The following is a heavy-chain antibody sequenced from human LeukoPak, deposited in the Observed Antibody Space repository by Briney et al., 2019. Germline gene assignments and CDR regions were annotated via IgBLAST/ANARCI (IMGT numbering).Heavy chain of an antibody. CDR1: GGSITNFY. CDR2: IYYSGTT. CDR3: ARQVYSGTHYFDY. J-gene: IGHJ4*02. D-gene: IGHD1-26*01. Sequence: SETLSLTCTVSGGSITNFYGGWIRQSPGKGLELIGYIYYSGTTNYSPSLKSRVTISVDTSKNQFSLRLSSVTAADTAVYYCARQVYSGTHYFDYWGQGTLVTVSS. V-gene: IGHV4-59*08.